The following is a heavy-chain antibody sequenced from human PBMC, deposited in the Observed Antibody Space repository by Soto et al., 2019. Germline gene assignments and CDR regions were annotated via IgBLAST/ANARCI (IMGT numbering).Heavy chain of an antibody. D-gene: IGHD4-17*01. CDR3: ARTLYGDNVDY. CDR2: MNPNSGNT. J-gene: IGHJ4*02. V-gene: IGHV1-8*01. Sequence: QVQLVQSGAEVKKPGASVKVSCKASGYTFTSYDINWVRQATGQGLEWMGWMNPNSGNTGYAQKFQXRXTXPWXTSISTAYMELSSLRSEDTAVYYCARTLYGDNVDYWGQGTLVTVSS. CDR1: GYTFTSYD.